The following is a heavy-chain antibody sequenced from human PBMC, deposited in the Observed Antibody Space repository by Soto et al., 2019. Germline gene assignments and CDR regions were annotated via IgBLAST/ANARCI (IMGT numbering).Heavy chain of an antibody. V-gene: IGHV4-59*01. CDR1: GGSIISYY. CDR2: IYDSGST. Sequence: SETLSLTCTVSGGSIISYYWSWIRQPPGKGLGWIGYIYDSGSTSYNPSLKSRVTISVDTSKNQFSLKLSSVTAADTAVYYCARGGGYYDRIGYYGGLYFDYWGQGNPVTVSS. J-gene: IGHJ4*02. CDR3: ARGGGYYDRIGYYGGLYFDY. D-gene: IGHD3-22*01.